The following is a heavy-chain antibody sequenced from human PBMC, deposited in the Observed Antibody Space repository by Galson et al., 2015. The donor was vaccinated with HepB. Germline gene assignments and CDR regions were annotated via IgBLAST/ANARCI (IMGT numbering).Heavy chain of an antibody. CDR2: IDYTGRT. J-gene: IGHJ4*02. D-gene: IGHD2-8*01. Sequence: ETLSLTCTVSGASISSSNYYWAWIRQPTEKGLELVGTIDYTGRTHYNPSLKSRVTISVDTSRNQFSLKLTSVTAADRAVYYCTRSMVSGATSFDYWGQGTLVTVSS. CDR3: TRSMVSGATSFDY. V-gene: IGHV4-39*01. CDR1: GASISSSNYY.